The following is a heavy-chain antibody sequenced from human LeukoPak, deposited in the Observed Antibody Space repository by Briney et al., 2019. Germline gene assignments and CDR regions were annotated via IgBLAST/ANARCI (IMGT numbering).Heavy chain of an antibody. V-gene: IGHV4-59*01. CDR3: ARGSNGVVAGTLDH. J-gene: IGHJ4*02. CDR2: IHYTGST. CDR1: DGSISSFY. Sequence: SETLSLTCSVSDGSISSFYWSWIRQPPGKGLEWIGNIHYTGSTNFNPSLKSRVTISVDTSKNQFSLKLSSVTAADTAVYYCARGSNGVVAGTLDHWGQGTLVTVSS. D-gene: IGHD6-19*01.